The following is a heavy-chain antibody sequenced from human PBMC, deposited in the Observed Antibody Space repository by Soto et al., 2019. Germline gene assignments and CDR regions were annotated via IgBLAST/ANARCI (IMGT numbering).Heavy chain of an antibody. D-gene: IGHD6-6*01. J-gene: IGHJ4*02. V-gene: IGHV3-23*01. CDR3: AKFFVETGSNRGWASSVHY. CDR1: GFTFSNYA. CDR2: ISGSGGTT. Sequence: EVQLLESGGGLVQPGRSLRLSCAASGFTFSNYAMSWVRQAPGQGLAWVSAISGSGGTTYYADSVKGRFTISRDNSKNTLFLQMNSLRAEDAAVYYCAKFFVETGSNRGWASSVHYWGQGTLVTVSS.